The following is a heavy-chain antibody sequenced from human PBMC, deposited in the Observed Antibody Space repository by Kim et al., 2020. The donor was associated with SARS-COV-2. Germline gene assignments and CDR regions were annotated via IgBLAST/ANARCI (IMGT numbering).Heavy chain of an antibody. CDR3: AKYVDTGHYYYYMDV. V-gene: IGHV3-23*01. CDR2: ISGSGVST. J-gene: IGHJ6*03. Sequence: GGSLRLSCAASGFTFSSYAMSWVRQAPGKGLEWVSAISGSGVSTYYADSVKGRFTISRDNSKNTLYLQMNSLRAEDTAVYYCAKYVDTGHYYYYMDVWGKGTTVTVSS. D-gene: IGHD5-18*01. CDR1: GFTFSSYA.